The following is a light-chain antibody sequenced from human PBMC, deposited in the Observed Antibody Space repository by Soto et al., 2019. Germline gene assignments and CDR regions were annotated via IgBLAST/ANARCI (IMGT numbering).Light chain of an antibody. CDR2: ANT. V-gene: IGLV1-40*01. J-gene: IGLJ2*01. Sequence: QSVLTQPPSVSGAPGQRVTISCTATSPNVGAGYDVHWYQHIPGRAPKLLIYANTDRPSGVPDRFSGSRSGTSASLAITGLQAEDEADYYCQTYDSRLSGYVVFGGGTKVTVL. CDR3: QTYDSRLSGYVV. CDR1: SPNVGAGYD.